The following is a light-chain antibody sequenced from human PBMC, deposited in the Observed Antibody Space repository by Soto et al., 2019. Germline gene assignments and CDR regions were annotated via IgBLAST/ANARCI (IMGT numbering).Light chain of an antibody. CDR1: QNIFTY. J-gene: IGKJ1*01. V-gene: IGKV1-39*01. CDR3: QQGYSTHLT. CDR2: AAS. Sequence: DIQMTQSPSSLSASLGDSVTITCRASQNIFTYLNWYQQKPGKAPKLLIYAASRSQGAVASTFSGSGSGTEFTLTISSLQRDDVATYFWQQGYSTHLTFGQGTKVEIK.